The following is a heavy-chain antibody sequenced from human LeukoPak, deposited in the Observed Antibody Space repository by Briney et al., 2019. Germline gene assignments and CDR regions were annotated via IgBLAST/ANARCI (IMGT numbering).Heavy chain of an antibody. CDR2: IIPNLGMA. V-gene: IGHV1-69*04. CDR1: GGTFSNDA. CDR3: ARDLFAAAAGSQLGY. J-gene: IGHJ4*02. D-gene: IGHD6-13*01. Sequence: ASVKVSCKASGGTFSNDAISWVRQAPGQGLEWMGRIIPNLGMALYAQKFKGRVTITADKSPSTAYMELSSLRSEDTAVYYCARDLFAAAAGSQLGYWGQGTLVTVSS.